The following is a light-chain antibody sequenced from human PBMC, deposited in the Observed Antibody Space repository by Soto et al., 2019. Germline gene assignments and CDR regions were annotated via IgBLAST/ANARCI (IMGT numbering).Light chain of an antibody. CDR2: DAS. CDR3: QQRSNWPA. CDR1: QSVSSY. J-gene: IGKJ5*01. V-gene: IGKV3-11*01. Sequence: EIVLTQSPATLSLSPGERANLSCRASQSVSSYLAWYQQKPGQAPRLLIYDASNRATGIPARFSGSGSGTDFTLTISSLEPEDVAVYYCQQRSNWPAFGQGTRLEIK.